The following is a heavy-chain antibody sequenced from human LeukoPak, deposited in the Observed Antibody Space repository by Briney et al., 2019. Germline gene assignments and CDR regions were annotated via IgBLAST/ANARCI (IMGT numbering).Heavy chain of an antibody. J-gene: IGHJ6*04. V-gene: IGHV3-7*01. Sequence: GGSLRLSCAASGFTFSDYWMSWVRQAPGKGLEWVANIKEDGTDRQYADSVEGRFTISRDNAENLVYLQMSSLRAEDTAVYYCVRESSVWVGPGIGRPLDVWGKGTTVTVSS. CDR1: GFTFSDYW. CDR2: IKEDGTDR. CDR3: VRESSVWVGPGIGRPLDV. D-gene: IGHD3-16*01.